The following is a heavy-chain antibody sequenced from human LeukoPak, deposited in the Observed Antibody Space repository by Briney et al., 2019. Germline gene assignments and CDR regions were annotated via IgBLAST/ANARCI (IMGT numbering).Heavy chain of an antibody. D-gene: IGHD3-16*01. V-gene: IGHV3-23*01. CDR2: ISGSGGRT. Sequence: PGGSLRLSCAASVFTFSSYAMSWVREAPGKGLEWVSAISGSGGRTYYADSVKGRFTNSRDNSRDTLYLQMNSLRAEDTAVYYCAKGYYDYVWGSYYFDYWGQGTLVTVSS. CDR3: AKGYYDYVWGSYYFDY. J-gene: IGHJ4*02. CDR1: VFTFSSYA.